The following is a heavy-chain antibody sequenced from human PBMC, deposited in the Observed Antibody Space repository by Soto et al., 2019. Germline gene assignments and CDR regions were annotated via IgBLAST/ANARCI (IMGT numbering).Heavy chain of an antibody. CDR3: ARRSGYFRGQRWFDS. CDR1: GGSFSGYY. CDR2: INHSGST. J-gene: IGHJ5*01. D-gene: IGHD3-22*01. Sequence: PSETLSLTCAVYGGSFSGYYWSWIRQPPGKGLEWIGEINHSGSTNYNPSLKSRVTISVDTSKNQFSLKLSSVTAADTAVYYCARRSGYFRGQRWFDSWGQGTLVTVSS. V-gene: IGHV4-34*01.